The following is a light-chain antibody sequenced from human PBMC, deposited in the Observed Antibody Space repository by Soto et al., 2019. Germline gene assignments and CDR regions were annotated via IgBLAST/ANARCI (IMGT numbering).Light chain of an antibody. V-gene: IGKV3-15*01. CDR2: DAS. Sequence: EIMVTQSPATLSVSPGERVTLSCRASQSVSSNLAWYIQKPGQAPRLLIYDASTSATRVPARFSGSGSGTEFNLTISSLQSEDFAVYSCQQYNDWPLTFGGGTKVEIK. CDR3: QQYNDWPLT. CDR1: QSVSSN. J-gene: IGKJ4*01.